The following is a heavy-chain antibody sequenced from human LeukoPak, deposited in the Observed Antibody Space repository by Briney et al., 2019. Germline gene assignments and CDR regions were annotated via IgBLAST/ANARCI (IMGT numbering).Heavy chain of an antibody. V-gene: IGHV3-53*01. Sequence: GSLRLSCAASGFIVSSKDMSWVRQAPGKGLEWVSVIYSGGSTYYADSVKGRFTISRDNSKNTLYLQMNSLRAEDTAVFYCARHSYGGEAFDIWGQGTMVTVSS. CDR2: IYSGGST. CDR1: GFIVSSKD. J-gene: IGHJ3*02. CDR3: ARHSYGGEAFDI. D-gene: IGHD5-18*01.